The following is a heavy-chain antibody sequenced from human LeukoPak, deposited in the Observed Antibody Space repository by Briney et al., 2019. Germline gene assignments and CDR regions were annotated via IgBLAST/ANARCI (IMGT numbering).Heavy chain of an antibody. CDR3: AREGEMATSAFDY. J-gene: IGHJ4*02. Sequence: KTSETLSLTCTVSGGSISSYYWSWIRQPPGKGLEWIGYIYYSGSTNYKPSLKSRVTISVAPSKNQFSLKLRSVTAADTVVYYCAREGEMATSAFDYWGQGTLVTVSS. V-gene: IGHV4-59*01. CDR2: IYYSGST. D-gene: IGHD5-24*01. CDR1: GGSISSYY.